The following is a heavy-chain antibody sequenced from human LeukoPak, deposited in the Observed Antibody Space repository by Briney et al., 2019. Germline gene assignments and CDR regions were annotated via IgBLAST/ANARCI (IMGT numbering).Heavy chain of an antibody. CDR1: GYTFTSYD. V-gene: IGHV1-8*01. CDR2: MNPNSGNT. CDR3: ARVPAATYNWLDP. J-gene: IGHJ5*02. Sequence: ASVKVSCKASGYTFTSYDINWVRQATGQGLEWMGWMNPNSGNTGYAQKFQGRVTMTRNTSISTAYMELSSLRSEDTAVYYCARVPAATYNWLDPWGQGTLVTVSS. D-gene: IGHD2-2*01.